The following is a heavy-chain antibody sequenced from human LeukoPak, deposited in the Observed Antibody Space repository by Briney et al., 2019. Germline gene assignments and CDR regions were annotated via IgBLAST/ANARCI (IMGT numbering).Heavy chain of an antibody. CDR3: ARESRDYYDSSGLYLTLLDY. CDR2: IYSDGTT. V-gene: IGHV3-66*01. D-gene: IGHD3-22*01. CDR1: GITVSGNY. Sequence: GGSLRLSCAVSGITVSGNYMTWVRQAPGKGLEWVSLIYSDGTTYYTDTVKGRFTVSRDNSMNTVYLQMNSLRVEDTAVYYCARESRDYYDSSGLYLTLLDYWGQGTLATVSS. J-gene: IGHJ4*02.